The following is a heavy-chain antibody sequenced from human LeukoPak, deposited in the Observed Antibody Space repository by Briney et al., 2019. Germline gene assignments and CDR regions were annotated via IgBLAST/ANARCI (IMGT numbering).Heavy chain of an antibody. D-gene: IGHD2-2*01. J-gene: IGHJ6*02. CDR1: GFALSSHW. Sequence: PGGSLRLSCAASGFALSSHWMTWVRQVPGRGPEWVANVNRDGSEKYYVDSVKGRFTISRDNAKNSLYLQMNSLRAEDTAAYYCARDHGVVVPAAMVHLYYYYGMDVWGQGTTVTVSS. V-gene: IGHV3-7*03. CDR3: ARDHGVVVPAAMVHLYYYYGMDV. CDR2: VNRDGSEK.